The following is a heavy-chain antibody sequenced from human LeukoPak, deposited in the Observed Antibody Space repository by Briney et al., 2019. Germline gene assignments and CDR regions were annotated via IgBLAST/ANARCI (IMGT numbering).Heavy chain of an antibody. J-gene: IGHJ6*03. Sequence: GGSLRLSCAASGFTFSSYGMHWVRQAPGKGLEWVAFIRYDGSNKYCADSVKGRFTISRDNSKNTLYLQMNSLRAEDTAVYYCAKVPVYYYYMDVWGKGTTVTVSS. CDR2: IRYDGSNK. CDR1: GFTFSSYG. CDR3: AKVPVYYYYMDV. V-gene: IGHV3-30*02.